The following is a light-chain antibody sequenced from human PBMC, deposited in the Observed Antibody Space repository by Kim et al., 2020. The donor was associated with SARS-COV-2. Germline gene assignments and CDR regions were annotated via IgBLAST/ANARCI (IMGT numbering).Light chain of an antibody. J-gene: IGKJ4*01. Sequence: AIQMTQSPSSLSASVGDRVTITCRASQGIRNDLGWYQQKPGRAPNLLIYAASTLQSGVPSRFSGSGSGTDFTLTISSLQPEDFATYYCLQDYDYPLTFGGGTKVEIK. CDR3: LQDYDYPLT. CDR1: QGIRND. CDR2: AAS. V-gene: IGKV1-6*01.